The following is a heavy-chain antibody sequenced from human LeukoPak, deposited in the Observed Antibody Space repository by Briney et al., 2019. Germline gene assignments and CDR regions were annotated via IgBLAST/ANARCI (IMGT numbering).Heavy chain of an antibody. D-gene: IGHD3-9*01. Sequence: ASVKVSCKASGYTFADYYIHWVRQAPGQGLEWMGWIYPKSGGTNSAQKFQGMVTMTRDTSISTAYIELSRLKFDDAAVYYCARVSTSGYRDWLDLWGQGTLVTVSS. V-gene: IGHV1-2*02. CDR1: GYTFADYY. CDR2: IYPKSGGT. CDR3: ARVSTSGYRDWLDL. J-gene: IGHJ5*02.